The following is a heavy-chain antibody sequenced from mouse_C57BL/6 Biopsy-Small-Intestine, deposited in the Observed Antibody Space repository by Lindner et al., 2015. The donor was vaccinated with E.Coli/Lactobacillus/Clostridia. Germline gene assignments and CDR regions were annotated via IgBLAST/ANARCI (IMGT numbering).Heavy chain of an antibody. CDR1: GYSFTGYY. CDR3: ARRDYYGDYRYAMDY. CDR2: INPSTGGT. D-gene: IGHD2-13*01. J-gene: IGHJ4*01. Sequence: VQLQESGPELVKPGASVKISCKASGYSFTGYYMHWVKQSPEKSLEWIGEINPSTGGTTYNQKFKAKATLTVDKSSSTAYMQLKSLTSEDSAVYYCARRDYYGDYRYAMDYWGQGTSVTDSS. V-gene: IGHV1-42*01.